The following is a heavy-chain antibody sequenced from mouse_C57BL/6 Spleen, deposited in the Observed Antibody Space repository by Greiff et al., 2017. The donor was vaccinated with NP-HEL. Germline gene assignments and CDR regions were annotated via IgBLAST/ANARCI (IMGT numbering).Heavy chain of an antibody. CDR2: ISYDGSN. CDR3: ARRDGYDQFAY. J-gene: IGHJ3*01. Sequence: VQLQQSGPGLVKPSQSLSLTCSVTGYSITSGYYWNWIRQFPGNKLEWMGYISYDGSNNYNPSLKNRISITRDTSKNQFFLKLNSVTTEDTATYYCARRDGYDQFAYWGQGTLVTVSA. V-gene: IGHV3-6*01. CDR1: GYSITSGYY. D-gene: IGHD2-2*01.